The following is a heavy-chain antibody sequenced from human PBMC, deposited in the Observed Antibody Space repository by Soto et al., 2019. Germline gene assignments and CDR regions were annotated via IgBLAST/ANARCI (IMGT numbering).Heavy chain of an antibody. V-gene: IGHV3-23*01. CDR3: AKARPIGYCSGGSCYRRSYYFDY. J-gene: IGHJ4*02. CDR2: ISGSGGST. CDR1: GFTFSSYA. D-gene: IGHD2-15*01. Sequence: GGSLRLSCAASGFTFSSYAMSWVRQAPGKGLEWVSAISGSGGSTYYADSVKGRFTISRDNSKNTLYLQMNSLRAEDTAVYYCAKARPIGYCSGGSCYRRSYYFDYWGQGTLVTVSS.